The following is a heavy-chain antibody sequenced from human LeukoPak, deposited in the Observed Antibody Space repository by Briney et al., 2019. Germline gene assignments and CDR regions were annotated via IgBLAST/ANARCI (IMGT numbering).Heavy chain of an antibody. Sequence: SETLSLTCAVYGGSFSGYYWSWIRQPPGRGLEWIGEINHSGSTNYNPSLKSRVTISVDTSKNQFSLKLNSVTPGDTAVYYCARRLTQYDCFDPWGQGIQVTVSS. CDR3: ARRLTQYDCFDP. V-gene: IGHV4-34*01. D-gene: IGHD2-2*01. CDR1: GGSFSGYY. CDR2: INHSGST. J-gene: IGHJ5*02.